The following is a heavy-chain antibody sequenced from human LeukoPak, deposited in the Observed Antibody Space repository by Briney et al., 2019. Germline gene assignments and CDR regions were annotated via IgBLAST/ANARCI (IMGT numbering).Heavy chain of an antibody. CDR1: GGSISSYY. D-gene: IGHD3-3*01. CDR3: ARASITIFGA. J-gene: IGHJ4*02. CDR2: IYYSGST. V-gene: IGHV4-59*12. Sequence: SETLSLTCTVSGGSISSYYWSWIRQPPGKGLEWIGYIYYSGSTYYNPSLKSRVTISVDTSKNQFSLKLSSVTAADTAVYYCARASITIFGAWGQGTLVTVSS.